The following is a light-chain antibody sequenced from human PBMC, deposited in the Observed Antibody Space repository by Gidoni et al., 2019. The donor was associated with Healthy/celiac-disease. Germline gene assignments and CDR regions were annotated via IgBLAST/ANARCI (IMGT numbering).Light chain of an antibody. CDR1: QSISSY. CDR3: QQSYSTPLT. J-gene: IGKJ4*01. V-gene: IGKV1-39*01. Sequence: IHLTQSPSSLSASVGVIVTITCRAHQSISSYLNWYQQKLGKAPKLLIYAASSLQSGVPSRFSGSGAGTDFTLTISSLQPEDFATYYCQQSYSTPLTFGGGTKVEIK. CDR2: AAS.